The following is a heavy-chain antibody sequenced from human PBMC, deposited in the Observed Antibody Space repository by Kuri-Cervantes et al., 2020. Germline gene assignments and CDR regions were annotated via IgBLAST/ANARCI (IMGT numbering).Heavy chain of an antibody. V-gene: IGHV3-9*01. CDR1: GFTFSSYG. CDR2: ISWNSDSI. Sequence: GGSLRLSCAASGFTFSSYGMHWVRQAPGKGLEWVSVISWNSDSIGYAGSVRGRFSISRDNAKNCLYLQMNRLRADDTAVYYCVKDTGARGDACDIWGQGTMVTVSS. D-gene: IGHD3-10*01. CDR3: VKDTGARGDACDI. J-gene: IGHJ3*02.